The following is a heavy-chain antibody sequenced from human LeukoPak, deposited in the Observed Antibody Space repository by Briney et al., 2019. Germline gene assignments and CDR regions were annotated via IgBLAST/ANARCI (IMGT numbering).Heavy chain of an antibody. V-gene: IGHV1-69*13. CDR2: IIPIFGTA. J-gene: IGHJ6*02. Sequence: GASVKVSCKASGGTFSSYAISWVRQAPGQGLEWMGGIIPIFGTANYAQKFQGRVTITADESTSIAYMELSRLRSDDTAVYYCAREETPQDIVLMVYDYYYYYGMDVWGQGTTVTVSS. CDR1: GGTFSSYA. D-gene: IGHD2-8*01. CDR3: AREETPQDIVLMVYDYYYYYGMDV.